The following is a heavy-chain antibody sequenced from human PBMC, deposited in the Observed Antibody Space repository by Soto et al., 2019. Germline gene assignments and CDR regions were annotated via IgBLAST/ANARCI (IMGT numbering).Heavy chain of an antibody. D-gene: IGHD3-3*01. CDR3: AREGLAFWSGHNDYYYGMDV. CDR1: GFTFSSYG. CDR2: IWYDGSNK. Sequence: PGGSLRLSCAASGFTFSSYGMHWVRQAPGKGLEWVAVIWYDGSNKYYADSVKGRFTISRDNSKNTLYLQMNSLRAEDTAVYYCAREGLAFWSGHNDYYYGMDVWGQGTTVTVSS. V-gene: IGHV3-33*01. J-gene: IGHJ6*02.